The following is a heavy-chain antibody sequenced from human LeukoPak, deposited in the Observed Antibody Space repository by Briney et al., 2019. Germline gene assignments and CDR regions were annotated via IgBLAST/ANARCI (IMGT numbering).Heavy chain of an antibody. CDR2: INPSGGGT. D-gene: IGHD5-12*01. CDR1: GYTFTSCY. CDR3: AREVATIGFDY. Sequence: ASVKVSCKASGYTFTSCYMHWVRQAPGQGLEWMGIINPSGGGTSYSQKFQGSVTMTRDTSTSTVYMELSSLRSEDTAVYYCAREVATIGFDYWGQGTLVTVSS. V-gene: IGHV1-46*01. J-gene: IGHJ4*02.